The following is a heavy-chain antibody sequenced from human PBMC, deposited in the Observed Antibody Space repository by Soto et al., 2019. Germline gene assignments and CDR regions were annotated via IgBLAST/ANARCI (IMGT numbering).Heavy chain of an antibody. Sequence: ASVKVSCKASGYTFTGYYMHWVRQAPGQGLEWMGWINPNSGGTNYAQKLQGWVTMTRDTSISTAYMELSRLRSDDTAVYYCARSIAARPTDYTYFDYWGQGTLVTVSS. J-gene: IGHJ4*02. V-gene: IGHV1-2*04. D-gene: IGHD6-6*01. CDR2: INPNSGGT. CDR3: ARSIAARPTDYTYFDY. CDR1: GYTFTGYY.